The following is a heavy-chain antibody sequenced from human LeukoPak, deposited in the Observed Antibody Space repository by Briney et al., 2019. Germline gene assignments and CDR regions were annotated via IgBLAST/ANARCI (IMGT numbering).Heavy chain of an antibody. D-gene: IGHD4-23*01. CDR2: ISSSSSFI. Sequence: GASLRLSCAASGFTFSSYSMNWVRQAPGKGLEWVSSISSSSSFIYYAHSLKGRFTISRDNAKNSLYLQMNSLRAEDTAVYYCAKDILRWSFDYWGQGSLVTVAS. CDR3: AKDILRWSFDY. CDR1: GFTFSSYS. J-gene: IGHJ4*02. V-gene: IGHV3-21*04.